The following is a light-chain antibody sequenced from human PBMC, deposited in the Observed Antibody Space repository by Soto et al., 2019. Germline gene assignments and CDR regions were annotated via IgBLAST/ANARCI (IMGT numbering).Light chain of an antibody. CDR1: QSIDKNY. Sequence: DIVLTQSPATLSLSPGERATLSCGASQSIDKNYLGWYQQKPGLAPRLLMYDVSNRATGTPDRFSGSGSGTDFTLTISSLEPEDFAVYYCQQRSNWPPTFGPGTKVDIK. CDR2: DVS. CDR3: QQRSNWPPT. J-gene: IGKJ3*01. V-gene: IGKV3D-20*02.